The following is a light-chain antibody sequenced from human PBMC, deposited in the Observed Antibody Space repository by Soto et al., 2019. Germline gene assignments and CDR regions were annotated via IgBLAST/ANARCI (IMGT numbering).Light chain of an antibody. CDR2: LEGSGSY. CDR3: ETWDSKTNWV. CDR1: SGHSSYI. J-gene: IGLJ3*02. Sequence: QLVLTQSSSASASLGSSVKLTCTLSSGHSSYIIAWHQQQPGKAPRYLMKLEGSGSYNKGSGVPDRFSGSSSGADRYLTISNLQFEDEADYYCETWDSKTNWVFGGGTKVTVL. V-gene: IGLV4-60*02.